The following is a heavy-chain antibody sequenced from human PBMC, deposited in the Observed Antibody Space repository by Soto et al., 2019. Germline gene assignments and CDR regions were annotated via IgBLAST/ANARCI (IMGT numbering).Heavy chain of an antibody. V-gene: IGHV4-59*01. CDR3: ARDGYSGSYYYYYGMDV. CDR2: IYYSGST. J-gene: IGHJ6*02. Sequence: SETLSITCTVSGGSISSYYWSWIRQPPGKGLEWIGYIYYSGSTNYNPALKIRVTISVDTSKNQFCLKLSSVTAADTAVYYWARDGYSGSYYYYYGMDVWGQGTTVTVSS. CDR1: GGSISSYY. D-gene: IGHD5-12*01.